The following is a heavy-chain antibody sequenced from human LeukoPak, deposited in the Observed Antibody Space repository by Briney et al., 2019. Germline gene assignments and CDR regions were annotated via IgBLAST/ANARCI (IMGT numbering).Heavy chain of an antibody. CDR1: GGTSSSYA. Sequence: SVKVSCKASGGTSSSYATSWVRQAPGQGLEWMGRIIPIFGIANYAQKFQGRVTITADKSTSTAYMELSRLRSEDTAVYYCARGVCGGDCYFGYWGQGTLVTVSS. V-gene: IGHV1-69*04. CDR2: IIPIFGIA. CDR3: ARGVCGGDCYFGY. J-gene: IGHJ4*02. D-gene: IGHD2-21*02.